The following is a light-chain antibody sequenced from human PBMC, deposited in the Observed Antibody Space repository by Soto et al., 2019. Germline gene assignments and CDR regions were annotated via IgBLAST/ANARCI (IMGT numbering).Light chain of an antibody. Sequence: QSALTQPRSVSGSPGQSVTISCTGTSSDVGGYNYVPWYQQHPGKAPKLMIYDVSKRPSGVPDRFSGSKSGNTASLTFSGLQAEDEADYYCCSYAGSYTVVFGGGTKLTVL. J-gene: IGLJ2*01. CDR1: SSDVGGYNY. V-gene: IGLV2-11*01. CDR3: CSYAGSYTVV. CDR2: DVS.